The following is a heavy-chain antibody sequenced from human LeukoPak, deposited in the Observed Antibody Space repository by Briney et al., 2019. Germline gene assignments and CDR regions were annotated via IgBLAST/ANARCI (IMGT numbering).Heavy chain of an antibody. CDR3: AKFRIVTFAPDAFDI. Sequence: PGGSLRLSCAASGFTFSSYGMHWVRQAPGKGLEWVAFIRYDGSNKYYADSVKGRFTISRDSSKNTLYLQMNSLRAEDTAVYYCAKFRIVTFAPDAFDIWGQGTMVTVSS. V-gene: IGHV3-30*02. CDR1: GFTFSSYG. J-gene: IGHJ3*02. D-gene: IGHD1-14*01. CDR2: IRYDGSNK.